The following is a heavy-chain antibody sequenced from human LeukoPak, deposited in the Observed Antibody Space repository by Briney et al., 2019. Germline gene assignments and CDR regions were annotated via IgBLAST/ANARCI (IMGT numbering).Heavy chain of an antibody. Sequence: GASVKVSCKASGGTFSSYAISWVRQAPGQGLEWMGGIIPIFGTANYAQKFQGRVTITADESTSTAYMELSSLRSEDTAVYYCARELVLRFLGWSTPGYYFDYWGQGTLVTVSS. CDR1: GGTFSSYA. V-gene: IGHV1-69*01. CDR2: IIPIFGTA. D-gene: IGHD3-3*01. J-gene: IGHJ4*02. CDR3: ARELVLRFLGWSTPGYYFDY.